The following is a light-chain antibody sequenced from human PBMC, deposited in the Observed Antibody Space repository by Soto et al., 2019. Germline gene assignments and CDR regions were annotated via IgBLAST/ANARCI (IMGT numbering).Light chain of an antibody. V-gene: IGLV2-14*03. Sequence: QSALTQPASVSGSPGQSITISCTGTSSDLGGYNFFSWYQQHPGKAPKLMIYDVINRPSGVSNRFSGSKSGNTASLTISGLQAEDEADYYCSSYTSSSTPLFGGGTQLTVL. J-gene: IGLJ2*01. CDR3: SSYTSSSTPL. CDR2: DVI. CDR1: SSDLGGYNF.